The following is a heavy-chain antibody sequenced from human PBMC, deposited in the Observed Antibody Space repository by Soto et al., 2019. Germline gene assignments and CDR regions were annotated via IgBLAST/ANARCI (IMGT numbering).Heavy chain of an antibody. J-gene: IGHJ6*03. CDR3: AKCGSSSEYYYYMDV. D-gene: IGHD6-6*01. Sequence: EVQLLESGGGLVQPGGSLRLSCAASGFTFSSYAMSWFRQAPGKGLEWVSTVSGSGSSTYYADSVKGRFTISRDNSKNTLYLQMNGMRAEDTAVYYCAKCGSSSEYYYYMDVWGTGTTVTVSS. V-gene: IGHV3-23*01. CDR1: GFTFSSYA. CDR2: VSGSGSST.